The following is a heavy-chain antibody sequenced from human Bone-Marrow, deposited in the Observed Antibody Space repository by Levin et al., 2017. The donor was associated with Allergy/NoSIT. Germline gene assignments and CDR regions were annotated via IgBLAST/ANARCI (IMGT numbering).Heavy chain of an antibody. Sequence: GESLKISCAASGFTVSSNYMSWVRQAPGKGLAWVSIIYSGGSTYYADSVKGRFIISRDDSKNMLYLQMNSLRAEDTAVYYCARLNEIVGPTWKYYHFDSWGQGTLVTVSS. CDR3: ARLNEIVGPTWKYYHFDS. CDR2: IYSGGST. J-gene: IGHJ4*02. CDR1: GFTVSSNY. V-gene: IGHV3-66*04. D-gene: IGHD1-26*01.